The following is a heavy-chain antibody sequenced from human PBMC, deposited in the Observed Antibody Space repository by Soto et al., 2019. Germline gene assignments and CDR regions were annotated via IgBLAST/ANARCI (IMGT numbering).Heavy chain of an antibody. J-gene: IGHJ3*02. CDR1: GVSFRSYA. Sequence: LVESGGGVVQPGRSLRLSCEASGVSFRSYAMHWVRQVPGKGPEWVAVISHDGSSDYYADSVKGRFTISRDNLRNTLYLQMNSLRVEDTGVYHCARPPVGMTMKVVAFDIWGQGTKVTVSS. CDR2: ISHDGSSD. D-gene: IGHD3-22*01. V-gene: IGHV3-30*03. CDR3: ARPPVGMTMKVVAFDI.